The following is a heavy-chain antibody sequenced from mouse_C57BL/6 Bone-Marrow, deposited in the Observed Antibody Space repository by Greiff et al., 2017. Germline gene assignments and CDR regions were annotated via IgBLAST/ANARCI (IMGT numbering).Heavy chain of an antibody. V-gene: IGHV1-81*01. CDR2: IHPRSGNT. D-gene: IGHD1-1*01. CDR3: ARDPHYYGSSD. J-gene: IGHJ2*01. CDR1: GYTFTSYG. Sequence: VQLQQSGAELARPGASVKLSCKASGYTFTSYGISWVKQRPGQGLEWIGEIHPRSGNTYYNEKFKGKATLTADKSSSTAYMELRSLTSEDSAVXFCARDPHYYGSSDWGQGTTLTVSS.